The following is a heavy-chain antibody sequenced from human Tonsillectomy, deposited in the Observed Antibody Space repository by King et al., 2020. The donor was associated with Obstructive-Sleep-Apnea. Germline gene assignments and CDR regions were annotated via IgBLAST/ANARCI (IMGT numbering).Heavy chain of an antibody. CDR2: IRYDGSNK. CDR3: AKDRAPIGYGYSNYFDY. CDR1: GFTFRSYG. Sequence: VQLVESGGGVVQPGRSLRLSCAASGFTFRSYGMHWVRQAPGKGLEWVAFIRYDGSNKYSADSVKGRFTISRDNSKNTLYLQMNSLRPEDTAVYYCAKDRAPIGYGYSNYFDYWGQGTLVTVSS. D-gene: IGHD5-12*01. V-gene: IGHV3-30*02. J-gene: IGHJ4*02.